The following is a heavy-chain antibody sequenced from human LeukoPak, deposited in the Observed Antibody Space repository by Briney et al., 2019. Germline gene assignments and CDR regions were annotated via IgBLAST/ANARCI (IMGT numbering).Heavy chain of an antibody. Sequence: SETLSLTCTVSGGSISSYYWSWIRQPPGKGLEWIGYIYYSGSTNYNPSLKSRVTISVDTSKNQFSLKLSSVTAADTAVYYCASQSYDSSGYYYLEWGQGTLVTVSS. CDR2: IYYSGST. CDR1: GGSISSYY. V-gene: IGHV4-59*08. J-gene: IGHJ4*02. D-gene: IGHD3-22*01. CDR3: ASQSYDSSGYYYLE.